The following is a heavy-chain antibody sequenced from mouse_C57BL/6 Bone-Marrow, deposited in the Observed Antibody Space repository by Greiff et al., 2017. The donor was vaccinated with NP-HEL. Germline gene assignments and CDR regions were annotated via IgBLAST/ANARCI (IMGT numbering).Heavy chain of an antibody. D-gene: IGHD1-1*01. V-gene: IGHV1-9*01. CDR2: ILPGSGST. CDR1: GYTFTGYW. Sequence: VQLKESGAELMKPGASVKLSCKATGYTFTGYWIEWVKQRPGHGLEWIGEILPGSGSTNYNEKFKGKATFTAYTSSNPAYMQLSSLTTEVSAIYYCARERGLLLRPDYWGQGTTLTVSS. CDR3: ARERGLLLRPDY. J-gene: IGHJ2*01.